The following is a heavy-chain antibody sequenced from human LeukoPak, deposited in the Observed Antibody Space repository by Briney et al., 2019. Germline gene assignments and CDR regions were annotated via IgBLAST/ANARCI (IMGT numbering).Heavy chain of an antibody. CDR3: ASKPKGYCTNGVCYSVFDY. Sequence: SETLSLTCSVSGGSISSSSYYWGWIRQPPGKGLEWIGSIYYSGSTYHNPSLKSRITISVDTSKNQFSLKLSSVTAADTAVYYCASKPKGYCTNGVCYSVFDYWGQGTLVTVSS. V-gene: IGHV4-39*01. CDR2: IYYSGST. J-gene: IGHJ4*02. CDR1: GGSISSSSYY. D-gene: IGHD2-8*01.